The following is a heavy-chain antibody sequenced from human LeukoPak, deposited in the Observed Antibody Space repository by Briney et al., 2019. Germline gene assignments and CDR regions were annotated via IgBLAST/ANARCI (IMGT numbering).Heavy chain of an antibody. D-gene: IGHD4-17*01. CDR2: ISYDGSNK. CDR3: ASGLTPSVTTDTDV. Sequence: PGGSLRLSCAASGFSFGDYAMHWVRQAPGKGLEWVAVISYDGSNKYYADSVKGRFTISRDNSKNTLYLQMNSLRAEDTAVYYCASGLTPSVTTDTDVWGKGTTVTVSS. J-gene: IGHJ6*03. V-gene: IGHV3-30-3*02. CDR1: GFSFGDYA.